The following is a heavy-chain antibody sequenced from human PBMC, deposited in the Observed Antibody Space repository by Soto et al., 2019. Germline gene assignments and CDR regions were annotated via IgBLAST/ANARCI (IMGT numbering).Heavy chain of an antibody. D-gene: IGHD3-22*01. CDR2: IIPIFGTA. V-gene: IGHV1-69*13. CDR3: GRGPPTMIVDRYFEH. CDR1: GGTFSSYA. Sequence: LVKVSCKASGGTFSSYAISWVRPAPGQGLEWMGGIIPIFGTANYAQKFQGRVTITADESTSTAYMEQSSLRSEDTAVYYCGRGPPTMIVDRYFEHWGQGTLVTVSS. J-gene: IGHJ1*01.